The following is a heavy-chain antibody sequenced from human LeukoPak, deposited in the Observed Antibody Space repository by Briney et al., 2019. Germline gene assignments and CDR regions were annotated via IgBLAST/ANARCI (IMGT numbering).Heavy chain of an antibody. CDR1: RFTVSSNY. D-gene: IGHD2-2*01. Sequence: PGGSLRLSCAASRFTVSSNYMAWVRQPPGKGLEWVAVLYIGGNTYYADFLRGRLTISRDNSKNTLYLQMNSLGAEDTAVYYCARVIQSQLLRGYFDQWGQGALVTVSS. J-gene: IGHJ4*02. CDR2: LYIGGNT. CDR3: ARVIQSQLLRGYFDQ. V-gene: IGHV3-53*01.